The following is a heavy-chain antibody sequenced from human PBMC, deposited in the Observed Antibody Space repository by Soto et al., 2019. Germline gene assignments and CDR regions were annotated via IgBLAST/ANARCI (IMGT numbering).Heavy chain of an antibody. CDR1: GGTFNTYT. V-gene: IGHV1-69*08. CDR3: ARIPRCSYPTSDPLDN. CDR2: ILPIMGSV. Sequence: ASVKVSCKASGGTFNTYTFSWVRQAPGQGLEWMGSILPIMGSVNYAHDFRGRLSITAAPSTTTAYMELTSLTSHDTAIYYCARIPRCSYPTSDPLDNWGQGTLVTVSS. J-gene: IGHJ4*02. D-gene: IGHD2-15*01.